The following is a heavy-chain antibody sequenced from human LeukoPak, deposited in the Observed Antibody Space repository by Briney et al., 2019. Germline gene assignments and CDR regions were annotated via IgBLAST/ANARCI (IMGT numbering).Heavy chain of an antibody. Sequence: ASVKVSCKASGYTFTSYGISWVRQAPGQGLEGMGWISAYNGNTNYAQKLQGRVTMTTDTSTSTAHMELRSLRSDDTAVYYCGREYYYDSSGPNWLDPWGQGTLVTVSS. D-gene: IGHD3-22*01. CDR2: ISAYNGNT. CDR1: GYTFTSYG. CDR3: GREYYYDSSGPNWLDP. J-gene: IGHJ5*02. V-gene: IGHV1-18*01.